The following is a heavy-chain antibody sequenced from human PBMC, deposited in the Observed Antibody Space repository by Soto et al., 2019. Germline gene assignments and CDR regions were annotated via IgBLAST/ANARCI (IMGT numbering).Heavy chain of an antibody. Sequence: CTVSGGSVSSGAYYWTWIRQRPGKGLEWIGYIYYSGSTYYSPSLKSRLSISLDTSKNQFSLRLSSVTAAGTAMYYCARARLRAVYAFDIWGQGTMVTVSS. V-gene: IGHV4-31*03. CDR2: IYYSGST. CDR3: ARARLRAVYAFDI. J-gene: IGHJ3*02. CDR1: GGSVSSGAYY. D-gene: IGHD5-12*01.